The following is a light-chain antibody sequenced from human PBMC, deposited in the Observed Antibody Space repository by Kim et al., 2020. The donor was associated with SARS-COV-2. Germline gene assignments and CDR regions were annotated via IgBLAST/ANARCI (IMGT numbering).Light chain of an antibody. V-gene: IGKV3-11*01. Sequence: EIVLTQSPATLSLSPGERSTLSCRASQSVSSYLAWYQQKPGQAPRLPIYDASNRATGIPARFSGSGSGTDFTLTISSLEPEDFAVYYCQQRSNCPLTFGGGTKVDIK. CDR3: QQRSNCPLT. CDR2: DAS. CDR1: QSVSSY. J-gene: IGKJ4*01.